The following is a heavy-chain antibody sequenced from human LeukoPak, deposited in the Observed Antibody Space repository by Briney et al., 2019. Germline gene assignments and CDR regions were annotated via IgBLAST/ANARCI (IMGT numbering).Heavy chain of an antibody. D-gene: IGHD6-19*01. CDR1: GFTFSSYA. V-gene: IGHV3-30*04. Sequence: GGSLRLSGAAFGFTFSSYAMHWVRQAPGKGLEWVAVISYDGSNKYYADSVKGRFTISRDNSKNTLYLQMNSLRAEDTAVYYCARGWSIAVAAHWGQGTLVTVSS. CDR3: ARGWSIAVAAH. J-gene: IGHJ4*02. CDR2: ISYDGSNK.